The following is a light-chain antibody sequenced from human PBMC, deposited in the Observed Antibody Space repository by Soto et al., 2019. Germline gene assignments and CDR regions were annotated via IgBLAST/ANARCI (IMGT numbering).Light chain of an antibody. CDR1: SSDVGGYNY. V-gene: IGLV2-14*01. Sequence: QSALTQPASVSGSPGQSITISCTGTSSDVGGYNYVSWYQQHPGKAPKLMIYDVSNRPSGVSNRFSGSKSGNTASLTISGLQAEDEAYYYCSSYTSSLYVFGTGTQLTVL. CDR3: SSYTSSLYV. J-gene: IGLJ1*01. CDR2: DVS.